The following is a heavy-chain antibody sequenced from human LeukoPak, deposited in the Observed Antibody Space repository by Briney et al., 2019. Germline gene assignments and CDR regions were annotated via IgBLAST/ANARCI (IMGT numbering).Heavy chain of an antibody. Sequence: PGGSLRLSCAASGFTFSSYGMHWVRQAPGKGLEWVAVIWYDGSNKYYADSVKGRFTISRDNAKNSLYLQMNSLRAEDTAVYYCAREGNDFWSGYGYYYDYWGQGTLVTVSS. J-gene: IGHJ4*02. CDR3: AREGNDFWSGYGYYYDY. CDR2: IWYDGSNK. D-gene: IGHD3-3*01. CDR1: GFTFSSYG. V-gene: IGHV3-33*01.